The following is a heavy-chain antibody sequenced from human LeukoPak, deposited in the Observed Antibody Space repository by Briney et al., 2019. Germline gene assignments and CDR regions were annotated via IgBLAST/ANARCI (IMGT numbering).Heavy chain of an antibody. Sequence: GGSLRLSCAASGFTFSSYAMSWVRQAPGKGLEWVSAISGSGGSTYYADSVKGRFTISRDNSKNTLYLQMNSLRAEDMALYYCAKDIAYCGGDCPSGGAFDIWGQGTMVTVSS. CDR1: GFTFSSYA. CDR2: ISGSGGST. CDR3: AKDIAYCGGDCPSGGAFDI. J-gene: IGHJ3*02. D-gene: IGHD2-21*01. V-gene: IGHV3-23*01.